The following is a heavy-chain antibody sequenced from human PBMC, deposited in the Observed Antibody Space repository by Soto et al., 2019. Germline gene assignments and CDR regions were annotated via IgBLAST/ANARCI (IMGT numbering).Heavy chain of an antibody. D-gene: IGHD4-17*01. J-gene: IGHJ4*02. Sequence: SVKVSCTASGGTFSSYAISWVRQAPGQGLEWMGGIIPIFGTANYAQEFQGRVTITADESTSTAYMELSSLRSEDTAVYYCAMTLYGDYVGSFDYWGQGTLVTVSS. CDR2: IIPIFGTA. V-gene: IGHV1-69*13. CDR3: AMTLYGDYVGSFDY. CDR1: GGTFSSYA.